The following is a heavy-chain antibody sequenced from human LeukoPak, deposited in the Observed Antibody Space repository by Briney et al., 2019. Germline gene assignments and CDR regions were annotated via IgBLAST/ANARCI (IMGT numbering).Heavy chain of an antibody. CDR3: AKEALLSYGDYTYIEY. D-gene: IGHD4-17*01. J-gene: IGHJ4*02. Sequence: GGSLRLSCAASGFTFSSYGMHWVRQAPGKGLEWVAVIWYDGSNKYYADSVKGRFTISRDNSKNTLYLQMNSLRAEDTAVYYCAKEALLSYGDYTYIEYWGQGTLVTVSS. CDR1: GFTFSSYG. V-gene: IGHV3-33*06. CDR2: IWYDGSNK.